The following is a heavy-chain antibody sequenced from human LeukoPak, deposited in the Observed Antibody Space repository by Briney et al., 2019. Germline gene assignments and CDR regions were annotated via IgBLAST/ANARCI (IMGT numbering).Heavy chain of an antibody. V-gene: IGHV3-33*01. J-gene: IGHJ5*02. Sequence: PGRSLRLSCAASGFTFSSYGMHWVRQAPGKGLEWVAVIWYDGSNKYYADSVKGRFTISRDNSKNTLYLQMSSLRAEDTAVYYCARGDDYVWGSYRPIDPWGQGTLVTVSS. D-gene: IGHD3-16*02. CDR1: GFTFSSYG. CDR2: IWYDGSNK. CDR3: ARGDDYVWGSYRPIDP.